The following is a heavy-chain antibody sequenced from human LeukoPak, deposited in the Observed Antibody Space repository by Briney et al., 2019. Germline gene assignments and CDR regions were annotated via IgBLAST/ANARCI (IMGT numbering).Heavy chain of an antibody. V-gene: IGHV3-74*03. J-gene: IGHJ4*02. D-gene: IGHD3-10*01. CDR1: GFTFDDYA. CDR3: ARGGVGSFGL. CDR2: IHSDGRDT. Sequence: PGRSLRLSCAASGFTFDDYAMHWVRQVPGKGLVWVSRIHSDGRDTTYAESVKGRFTISRDNAKNTLSLEMNSLNVDDTAVYFCARGGVGSFGLWGQGTLVTVSS.